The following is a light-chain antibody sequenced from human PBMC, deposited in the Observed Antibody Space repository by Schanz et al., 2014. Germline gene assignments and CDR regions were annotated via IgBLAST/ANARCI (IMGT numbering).Light chain of an antibody. V-gene: IGLV2-8*01. J-gene: IGLJ2*01. CDR3: CSYAGTSTTVP. CDR1: SSDVGGYNY. Sequence: QSALTQPPSASGSPGQSVTISCTGTSSDVGGYNYVSWYQQHPGKAPKVMIYEVSKRPSGVPDRFSGSKSGNTASLTVSGLQAEDEADYYCCSYAGTSTTVPFGGGTKVTVL. CDR2: EVS.